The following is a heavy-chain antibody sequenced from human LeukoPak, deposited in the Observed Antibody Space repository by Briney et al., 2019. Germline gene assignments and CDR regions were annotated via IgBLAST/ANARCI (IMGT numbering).Heavy chain of an antibody. V-gene: IGHV4-61*02. CDR2: IYTSGST. CDR1: GGSISSGSYY. Sequence: QASQTLSLTCTVSGGSISSGSYYWSWIRQPAGKGLEWIGRIYTSGSTNYNPSLKSRVTISVDTSKNQFSLKLSSVTAADTAVYYCARDGLRGYSYGFDYWGQGTLVTVSS. CDR3: ARDGLRGYSYGFDY. J-gene: IGHJ4*02. D-gene: IGHD5-18*01.